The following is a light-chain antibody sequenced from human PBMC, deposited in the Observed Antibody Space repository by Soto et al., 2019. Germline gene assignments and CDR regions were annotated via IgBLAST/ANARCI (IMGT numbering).Light chain of an antibody. CDR1: SSDFGGYNY. CDR3: TSYTSSSTLYV. V-gene: IGLV2-14*01. CDR2: DVR. Sequence: QSVLTQPASVSGSPGQSITISCTRNSSDFGGYNYVSWYQQHPGKAPKLMIYDVRNRASGASNRFSGSKSGNTASLTISGLQAEDEADYYCTSYTSSSTLYVFGTGTKVTVL. J-gene: IGLJ1*01.